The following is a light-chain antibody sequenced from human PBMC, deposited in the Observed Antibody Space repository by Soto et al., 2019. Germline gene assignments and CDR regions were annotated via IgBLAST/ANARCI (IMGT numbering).Light chain of an antibody. J-gene: IGLJ1*01. Sequence: QLVLTQPASVSGSPGQSITISCTGTSSDVGSYDSVSWYQQHPGKVPKLLIYDVSNWPSGVSYRFSGSKSGNTASLTISGLQAEDEADYYCSSYTSSSTLYVFGTGTKLTVL. CDR1: SSDVGSYDS. V-gene: IGLV2-14*01. CDR3: SSYTSSSTLYV. CDR2: DVS.